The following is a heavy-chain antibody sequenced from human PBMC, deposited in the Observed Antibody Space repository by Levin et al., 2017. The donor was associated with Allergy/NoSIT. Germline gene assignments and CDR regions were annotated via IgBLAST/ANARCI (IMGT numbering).Heavy chain of an antibody. V-gene: IGHV3-30-3*01. CDR2: ISYDGSNK. CDR3: ARGPNGYPADGIFDY. Sequence: GESLKISCAASGFTFSSYAMHWVRQAPGKGLEWVAVISYDGSNKYYADSVKGRFTISRDNSKNTLYLQMNSLRAEDTAVYYCARGPNGYPADGIFDYWGQGTLVTVSS. J-gene: IGHJ4*02. D-gene: IGHD5-24*01. CDR1: GFTFSSYA.